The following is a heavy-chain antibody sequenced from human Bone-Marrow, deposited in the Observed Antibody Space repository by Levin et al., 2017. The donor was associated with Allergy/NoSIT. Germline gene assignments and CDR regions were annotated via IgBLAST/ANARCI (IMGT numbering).Heavy chain of an antibody. D-gene: IGHD6-13*01. CDR1: GGTFSSYA. CDR2: IIPILGIA. CDR3: ARDGARQQLDVRGRHAFDI. V-gene: IGHV1-69*04. Sequence: SVKVSCKASGGTFSSYAISWVRQAPGQGLEWMGRIIPILGIANYAQKFQGRVTITADKSTSTAYMELSSLRSEDTAVYYCARDGARQQLDVRGRHAFDIWGQGTMVTVSS. J-gene: IGHJ3*02.